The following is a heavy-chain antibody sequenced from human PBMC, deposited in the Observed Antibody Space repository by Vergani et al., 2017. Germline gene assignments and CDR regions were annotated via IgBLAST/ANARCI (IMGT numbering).Heavy chain of an antibody. CDR2: INHSGST. CDR1: GGSFSGYY. D-gene: IGHD2-2*02. CDR3: ARGSSERIVVVPAAIRLNWFDP. Sequence: QVQLQQWGAGLLKPSETLSLTCAVYGGSFSGYYWSWIRQPPGKGLEWIGEINHSGSTNYNPSLKSLVTISVDTSKNQFSLKLSSVTAADTAVYYCARGSSERIVVVPAAIRLNWFDPWGQGTLVTVSS. V-gene: IGHV4-34*01. J-gene: IGHJ5*02.